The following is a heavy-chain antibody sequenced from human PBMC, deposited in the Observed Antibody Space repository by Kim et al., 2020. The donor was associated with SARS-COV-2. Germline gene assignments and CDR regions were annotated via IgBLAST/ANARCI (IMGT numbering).Heavy chain of an antibody. D-gene: IGHD3-22*01. J-gene: IGHJ6*02. CDR3: ASPDQERYYYDSSGYSLSMDV. CDR1: GGTFSSYA. CDR2: IIPIFGTA. Sequence: SVTVSCKASGGTFSSYAISWVRQAPGQGLEWMGGIIPIFGTANYAQKFQGRVTITADESTSTAYMELSSLRSEDTAVYYCASPDQERYYYDSSGYSLSMDVWGQGTTVTVSS. V-gene: IGHV1-69*13.